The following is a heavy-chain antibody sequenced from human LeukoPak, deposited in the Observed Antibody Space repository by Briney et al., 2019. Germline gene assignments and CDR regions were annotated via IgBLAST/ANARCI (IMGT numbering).Heavy chain of an antibody. CDR1: GGSISSSSYY. D-gene: IGHD3-3*01. CDR2: IYYSGST. J-gene: IGHJ4*02. V-gene: IGHV4-39*01. CDR3: ARSLRFLECYPFDY. Sequence: SETLSFTCTVSGGSISSSSYYWGWIRQPPGKGLEWIGSIYYSGSTYYNPSLKSRVTISVDTSKNQFSLKLSSVTAADTAVYYCARSLRFLECYPFDYWGQGTLVTVSS.